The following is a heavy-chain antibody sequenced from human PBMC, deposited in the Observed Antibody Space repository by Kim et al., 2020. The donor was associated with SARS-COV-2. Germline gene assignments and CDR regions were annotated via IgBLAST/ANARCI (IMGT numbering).Heavy chain of an antibody. V-gene: IGHV3-30*18. CDR2: ISYDGSNK. Sequence: GGSLRLSCAASGFTFSSYGMHWVRQAPGKGLEWVAVISYDGSNKYYADSVKGRFTISRDNSKNTLYLQMNSLRAEDTAVYYCAKDLPTVSWHFDLWGRGT. J-gene: IGHJ2*01. CDR1: GFTFSSYG. D-gene: IGHD4-17*01. CDR3: AKDLPTVSWHFDL.